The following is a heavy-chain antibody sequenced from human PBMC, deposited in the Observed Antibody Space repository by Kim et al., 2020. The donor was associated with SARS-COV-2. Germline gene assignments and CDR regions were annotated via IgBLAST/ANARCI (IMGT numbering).Heavy chain of an antibody. Sequence: TYSADSVRGRVAMSRDNSENPLFLQMSSLRAEDTAVYYCAKDSPWRTDYWGQGTLVTVSS. CDR3: AKDSPWRTDY. V-gene: IGHV3-23*01. J-gene: IGHJ4*02. CDR2: T.